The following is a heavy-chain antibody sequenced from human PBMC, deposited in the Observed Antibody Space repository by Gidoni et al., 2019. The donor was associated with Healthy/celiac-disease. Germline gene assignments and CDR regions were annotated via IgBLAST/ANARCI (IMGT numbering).Heavy chain of an antibody. Sequence: GKGLEWVSVVYSGGSTYYGDFVKGRFTISRDNSKNTLYLQVNSLRAEDTAIYYCARGGGDFWSGRTWFDSWGQGTVVTVSS. J-gene: IGHJ5*01. CDR2: VYSGGST. CDR3: ARGGGDFWSGRTWFDS. D-gene: IGHD3-3*01. V-gene: IGHV3-66*02.